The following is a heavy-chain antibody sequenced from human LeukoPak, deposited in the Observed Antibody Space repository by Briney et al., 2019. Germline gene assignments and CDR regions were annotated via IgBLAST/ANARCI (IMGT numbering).Heavy chain of an antibody. J-gene: IGHJ4*02. D-gene: IGHD2-2*01. Sequence: SETLSLTCSVSRGSINNYYWSWIRQPAGKGVEVIGRIYSSGSTNYNPSLKSRVTMSVDTSKNQLSLKLNSVTAADTAVYYCARGGISTSLDYWGQGTLVTVSS. CDR1: RGSINNYY. CDR3: ARGGISTSLDY. V-gene: IGHV4-4*07. CDR2: IYSSGST.